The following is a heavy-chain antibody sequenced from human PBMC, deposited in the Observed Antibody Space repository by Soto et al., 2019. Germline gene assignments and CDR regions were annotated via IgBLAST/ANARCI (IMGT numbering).Heavy chain of an antibody. D-gene: IGHD3-22*01. V-gene: IGHV5-51*01. CDR3: TRRGPNDYDSSGYQIDY. CDR2: IYPGDSDT. J-gene: IGHJ4*02. Sequence: GEALKISCKGSGYRFTKYWIGWVRQMPGKGLEWMGIIYPGDSDTRYSPTFEGQVTISADKSITTAYLQWSSLKASDSAMYYCTRRGPNDYDSSGYQIDYWGQGTLVTSPQ. CDR1: GYRFTKYW.